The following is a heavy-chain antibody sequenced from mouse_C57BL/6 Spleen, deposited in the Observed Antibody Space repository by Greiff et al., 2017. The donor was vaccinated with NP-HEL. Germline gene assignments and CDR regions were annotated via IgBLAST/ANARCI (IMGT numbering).Heavy chain of an antibody. J-gene: IGHJ4*01. CDR3: TRDQRELRYYDAMDY. V-gene: IGHV5-9-1*02. Sequence: DVMLVESGEGLVKPGGSLKLSCAASGFTFSSYAMSWVRQTPEKRLEWVAYISSGGDYIYYADTVKGRFTISRDNARNTRYLQMSSLKSEDTAMYYCTRDQRELRYYDAMDYWGQGTSVTVSS. CDR1: GFTFSSYA. D-gene: IGHD1-1*01. CDR2: ISSGGDYI.